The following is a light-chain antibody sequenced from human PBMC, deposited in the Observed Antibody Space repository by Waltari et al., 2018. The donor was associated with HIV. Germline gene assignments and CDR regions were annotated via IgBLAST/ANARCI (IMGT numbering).Light chain of an antibody. CDR1: RSNIGSNY. V-gene: IGLV1-47*01. CDR2: RNN. Sequence: QSVLTQPPSASGTPGQRVTISCSGSRSNIGSNYDYWYQQLPGTAPKLLIYRNNQRPSWVPYRFSAAKSCTSASLAISGLRSEDEAYYDGAAWYDSLGGPVFGGGTKLAVL. CDR3: AAWYDSLGGPV. J-gene: IGLJ2*01.